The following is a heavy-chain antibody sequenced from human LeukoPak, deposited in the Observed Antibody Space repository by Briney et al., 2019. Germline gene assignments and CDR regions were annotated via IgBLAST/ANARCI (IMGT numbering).Heavy chain of an antibody. CDR2: ISYDGSNK. J-gene: IGHJ5*02. CDR3: ARDRTGGSSWYGTKTYNWFDP. D-gene: IGHD6-13*01. CDR1: GFTFSSYA. V-gene: IGHV3-30*04. Sequence: GRSLRLSCAASGFTFSSYAMHWVRQAPGKGLEWVAVISYDGSNKYYADSVKGRFTISRDNSKNTLYLQMNSLRAEDTAVYYCARDRTGGSSWYGTKTYNWFDPWGQGTLVTVSS.